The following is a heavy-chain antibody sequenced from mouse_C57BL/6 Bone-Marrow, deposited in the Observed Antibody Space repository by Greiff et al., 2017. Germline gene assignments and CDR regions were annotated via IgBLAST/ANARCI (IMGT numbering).Heavy chain of an antibody. CDR2: IYSRSGNT. CDR3: ARILYYYGSSPFDY. CDR1: GYTFTSYG. D-gene: IGHD1-1*01. Sequence: QVQLQQSGAELARPGASVKLSCKASGYTFTSYGISWVKQRTGQGLEWIGEIYSRSGNTYYNEKFKGKATLTADKSSSTAYMELRGLTSEDSAVYFCARILYYYGSSPFDYWGEGTALTVSS. V-gene: IGHV1-81*01. J-gene: IGHJ2*01.